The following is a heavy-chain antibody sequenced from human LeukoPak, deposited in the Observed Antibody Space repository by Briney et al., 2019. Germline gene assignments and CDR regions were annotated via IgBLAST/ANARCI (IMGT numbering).Heavy chain of an antibody. Sequence: SVKVSCKVSGYTLTELSMHWVRQAPGQGLEWMGGIIPIFGTANYAQKFQGRVTITADESTSTAYMELSSLRSEDTAVYYCAREVRPSRDGYKSNLGDWGQGTLVTVSS. V-gene: IGHV1-69*13. CDR3: AREVRPSRDGYKSNLGD. D-gene: IGHD5-24*01. CDR2: IIPIFGTA. J-gene: IGHJ4*02. CDR1: GYTLTELS.